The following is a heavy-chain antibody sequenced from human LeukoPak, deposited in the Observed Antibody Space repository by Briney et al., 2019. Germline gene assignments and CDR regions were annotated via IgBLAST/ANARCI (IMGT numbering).Heavy chain of an antibody. CDR2: ISGSGGST. J-gene: IGHJ4*02. CDR3: ANSFCSGTACHGGFDY. Sequence: GSLRLSCAASGFTFSTYVISWVRQAPGKGLEWVSAISGSGGSTYYADSVKGRFTISRDNAKNTLYLQMNSLRAEDAAVYYCANSFCSGTACHGGFDYWGQGTLVTVSS. V-gene: IGHV3-23*01. CDR1: GFTFSTYV. D-gene: IGHD2-2*01.